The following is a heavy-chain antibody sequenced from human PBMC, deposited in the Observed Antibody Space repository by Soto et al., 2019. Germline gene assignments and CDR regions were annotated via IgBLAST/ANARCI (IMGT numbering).Heavy chain of an antibody. D-gene: IGHD2-15*01. CDR2: ISAGSEGA. V-gene: IGHV3-23*01. CDR3: ARDLWWYLH. Sequence: EVQLLESGGGLVQPGGALRLSCAASGFTFSSHAMSWARQAPGKGLEWISSISAGSEGAYYADSVRGRFTISRDNSNNTLFLQMNSLRAEDTAVYYCARDLWWYLHWGQGTLVTVSS. J-gene: IGHJ4*02. CDR1: GFTFSSHA.